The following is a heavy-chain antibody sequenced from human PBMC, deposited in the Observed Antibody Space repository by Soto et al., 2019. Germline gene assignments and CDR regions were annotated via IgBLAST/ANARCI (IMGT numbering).Heavy chain of an antibody. J-gene: IGHJ4*02. Sequence: SETLSLTCIVSGESISSSSYYWGWIRQPPGKGLEWIGSIYYSGRTYYNPSFKSRVTISIDTSKNQFSLKLSSVTATDTAVYYCARQRTTVVTQAYFDHWGQGALVTVSS. V-gene: IGHV4-39*01. D-gene: IGHD2-21*02. CDR2: IYYSGRT. CDR3: ARQRTTVVTQAYFDH. CDR1: GESISSSSYY.